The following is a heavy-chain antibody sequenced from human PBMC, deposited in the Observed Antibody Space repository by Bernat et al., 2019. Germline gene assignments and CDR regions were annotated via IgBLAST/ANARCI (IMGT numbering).Heavy chain of an antibody. Sequence: QVQLQESGPGLVKPSGTLSLTCAVSGGSISSSNWWSWVRQPPGKGLAWIGEIYHSGSTNYNPSLKSRVTISVDKSKNRFSLKLSCVTAADTAVYYCARGVDYYDSSGYFDYWGQGTLVTVSS. V-gene: IGHV4-4*02. CDR3: ARGVDYYDSSGYFDY. CDR2: IYHSGST. J-gene: IGHJ4*02. D-gene: IGHD3-22*01. CDR1: GGSISSSNW.